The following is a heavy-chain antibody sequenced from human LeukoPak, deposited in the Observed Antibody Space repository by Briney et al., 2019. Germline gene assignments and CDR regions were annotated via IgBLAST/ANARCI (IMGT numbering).Heavy chain of an antibody. V-gene: IGHV3-7*01. CDR1: GFTFSSYW. Sequence: TGGSLRLSCAASGFTFSSYWMSWVRQAPGKGLEWVANIKQDGSEKYYVDSVKGRFTISRDNAKNSLYLQMNSLRAEDTAVYYCARLTADGRLYFVDWGPGTLVTVSS. CDR3: ARLTADGRLYFVD. J-gene: IGHJ4*02. D-gene: IGHD6-13*01. CDR2: IKQDGSEK.